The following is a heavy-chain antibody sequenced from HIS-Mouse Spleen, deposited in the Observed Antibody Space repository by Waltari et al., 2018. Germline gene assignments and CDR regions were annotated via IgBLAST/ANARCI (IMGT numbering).Heavy chain of an antibody. V-gene: IGHV1-8*01. D-gene: IGHD2-15*01. CDR2: MNPNSGKT. CDR1: GYTFTSYD. J-gene: IGHJ4*02. CDR3: ARTLPHCSGGSCYSGVDY. Sequence: QVQLVQSGAEVKKPGASVKVSCKASGYTFTSYDINWVRQATGQGLEWMGWMNPNSGKTGYAQKFQGRVTMTRNTSISTAYMELSSLRSEDTAVYYCARTLPHCSGGSCYSGVDYWGQGTLVTVSS.